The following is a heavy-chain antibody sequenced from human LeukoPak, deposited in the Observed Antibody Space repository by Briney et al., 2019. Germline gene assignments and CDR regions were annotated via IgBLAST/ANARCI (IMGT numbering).Heavy chain of an antibody. Sequence: GGSLRLSCAASGFTFSSYAMSWVRQAPGKGLEWVGRIKSKTDGGTTDYAAPVKGRFTISRDDSKNTLYLQMNSLKTEDTAVYYCTTAPEYYYDSSGFQRAWGQGTLVTVSS. J-gene: IGHJ5*02. V-gene: IGHV3-15*01. CDR1: GFTFSSYA. D-gene: IGHD3-22*01. CDR3: TTAPEYYYDSSGFQRA. CDR2: IKSKTDGGTT.